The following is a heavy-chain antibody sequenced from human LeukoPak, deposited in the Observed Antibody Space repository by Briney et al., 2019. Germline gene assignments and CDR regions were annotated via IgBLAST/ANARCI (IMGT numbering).Heavy chain of an antibody. V-gene: IGHV3-9*01. CDR2: ITWNSDDM. J-gene: IGHJ4*02. Sequence: GRSLRLSCAASGFSFEAYGMYWVRQAPGKGLEWVPGITWNSDDMAYADSVKGRFTISRDNAKNCLYLQMNSLTVEDTALYYCTRVTSWRTGFDYWGQGTLVTVSS. CDR1: GFSFEAYG. CDR3: TRVTSWRTGFDY. D-gene: IGHD1-1*01.